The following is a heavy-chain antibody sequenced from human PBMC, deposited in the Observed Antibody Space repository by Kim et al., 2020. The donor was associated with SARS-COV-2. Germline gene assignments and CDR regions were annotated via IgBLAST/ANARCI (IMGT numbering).Heavy chain of an antibody. V-gene: IGHV1-3*01. D-gene: IGHD3-10*01. CDR3: ARDGVRRATVVRGYDY. CDR2: INAGNGNT. CDR1: GYTFTSYA. Sequence: ASVKVSCKASGYTFTSYAMHWVRQAPGQRLEWMGWINAGNGNTKYSQKFQGRVTITRDTSASTAYMELSSLRSEDTAVYYCARDGVRRATVVRGYDYWGQGTLVTVSS. J-gene: IGHJ4*02.